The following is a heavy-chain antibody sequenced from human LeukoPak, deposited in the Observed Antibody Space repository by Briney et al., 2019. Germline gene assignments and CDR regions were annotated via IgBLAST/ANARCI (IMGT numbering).Heavy chain of an antibody. D-gene: IGHD2-8*02. Sequence: GGSLRLSCAGSGFALKSYSLTWVRQAPGKGLEWVSSISSTSAYIHYADSVKGRFTISRDNVDNVVYLEMNSLGAEDTATYYCARVAVSGLTGWFDPWGQGTLVIVSS. V-gene: IGHV3-21*01. CDR2: ISSTSAYI. CDR1: GFALKSYS. CDR3: ARVAVSGLTGWFDP. J-gene: IGHJ5*02.